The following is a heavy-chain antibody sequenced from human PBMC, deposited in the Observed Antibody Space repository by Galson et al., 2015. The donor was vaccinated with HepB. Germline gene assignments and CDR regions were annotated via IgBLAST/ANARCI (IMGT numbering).Heavy chain of an antibody. D-gene: IGHD6-19*01. CDR3: AKVFPEKTDGWYRQALYYFDS. CDR2: ITPSSGNT. J-gene: IGHJ4*01. Sequence: SLRLSCAASGFPFSYYAMTWVRQAPGQGLEWVSAITPSSGNTYSAHSFKGRFTMPRDTSKKTVFLQMNSLRADDTAIYFCAKVFPEKTDGWYRQALYYFDSWGHGTRVTVSS. V-gene: IGHV3-23*01. CDR1: GFPFSYYA.